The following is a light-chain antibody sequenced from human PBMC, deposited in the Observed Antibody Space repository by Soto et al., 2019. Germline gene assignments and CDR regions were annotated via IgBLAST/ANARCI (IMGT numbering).Light chain of an antibody. CDR3: MQALQTPLT. CDR1: QSLLHSNGNNY. V-gene: IGKV2-28*01. Sequence: DIVMTQSPLSLPVTPGEPASISCRSSQSLLHSNGNNYLYWYLQKPGQSPQLLIYLGSNRASGVPERFSGSGSGTDFTLKISRVEAEDVGVYYCMQALQTPLTFGGGTKVEIK. CDR2: LGS. J-gene: IGKJ4*01.